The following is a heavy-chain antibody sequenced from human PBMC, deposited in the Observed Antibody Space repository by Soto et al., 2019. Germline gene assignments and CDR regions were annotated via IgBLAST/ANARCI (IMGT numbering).Heavy chain of an antibody. D-gene: IGHD1-20*01. CDR3: EGDNNPSDY. V-gene: IGHV1-18*01. Sequence: QVQLVQSGAEVKKPGASVKVSCKASGYTFTSYGINWVRQAPGQGLEWMGWISAYNGNTNYAQKLQGRVTMTTDTITRIAYMYVRSQRSNDTAVYYCEGDNNPSDYWSLGRRVT. CDR2: ISAYNGNT. CDR1: GYTFTSYG. J-gene: IGHJ4*02.